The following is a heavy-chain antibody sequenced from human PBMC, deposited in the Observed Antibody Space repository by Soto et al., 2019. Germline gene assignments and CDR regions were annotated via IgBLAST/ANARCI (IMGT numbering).Heavy chain of an antibody. CDR3: ASRLTTATTTGDGFDI. J-gene: IGHJ3*02. CDR2: IYYSGST. CDR1: NGSISSYY. Sequence: QVQLQESGPGLVKPSETLSLTCTVSNGSISSYYWSWIRQPPGKGLEWIGYIYYSGSTNYNPSLKSRVTMSVDMSKNQRSLRLSSVTAADTAVYFCASRLTTATTTGDGFDIWGQGIMVTVSS. V-gene: IGHV4-59*01. D-gene: IGHD4-17*01.